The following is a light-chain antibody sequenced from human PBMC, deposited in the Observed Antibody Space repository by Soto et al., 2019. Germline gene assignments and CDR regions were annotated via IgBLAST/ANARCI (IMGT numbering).Light chain of an antibody. V-gene: IGKV4-1*01. Sequence: DIVMTQSPDSRAGSLGEMATINWKSSRSILYSSNNENFLAWYQQKPGQSPKLLIYWASTRESGVPDRFSGSASGTDFTLTISSLQAEDVAVYYCQQYYTTPPTFGQGTKVDIK. CDR1: RSILYSSNNENF. J-gene: IGKJ1*01. CDR3: QQYYTTPPT. CDR2: WAS.